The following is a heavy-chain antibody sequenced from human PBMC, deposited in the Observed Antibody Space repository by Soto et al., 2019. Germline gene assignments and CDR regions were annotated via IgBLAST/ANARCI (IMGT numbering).Heavy chain of an antibody. J-gene: IGHJ4*02. V-gene: IGHV3-15*01. CDR1: GLKFSDAW. Sequence: EVQLVESGGDLVKPGGSLRLSCTVSGLKFSDAWMSWVRQVPGKGLERVGRMKSKGSGGTTDYAAPVKGRFTISRDDSKNTVYLQMNSLKTEDSAMYYCCWCGSINYYFTQWGQGTRVTVSS. CDR2: MKSKGSGGTT. D-gene: IGHD1-26*01. CDR3: CWCGSINYYFTQ.